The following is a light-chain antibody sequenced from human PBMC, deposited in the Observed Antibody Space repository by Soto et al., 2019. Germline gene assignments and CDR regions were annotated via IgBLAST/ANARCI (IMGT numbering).Light chain of an antibody. CDR1: QRISSW. V-gene: IGKV1-39*01. Sequence: DVQMTQSPSSLSASVGDRVTLXXRASQRISSWVAGYQQKPGTAPKXLSDAASSSQRWGPSRFSGRGSGTYFTLTSSSLQPEAFATYSCQQSFKTPPTFGGGTKVDIK. CDR3: QQSFKTPPT. J-gene: IGKJ4*01. CDR2: AAS.